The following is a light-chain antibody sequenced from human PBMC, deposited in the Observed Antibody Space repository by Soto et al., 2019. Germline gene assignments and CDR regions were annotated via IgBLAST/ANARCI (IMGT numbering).Light chain of an antibody. V-gene: IGLV1-47*01. J-gene: IGLJ3*02. CDR3: AAWDDSLSGWV. CDR1: SSNIGSNY. CDR2: RNN. Sequence: SVLTQPPSASGTPGQRVTISCSGSSSNIGSNYVYWYQQLPGTATKLLIYRNNQRPSGAPDRFSGAKPGTSASLAIRGLRSEDEADYYCAAWDDSLSGWVFGGGTKLTVL.